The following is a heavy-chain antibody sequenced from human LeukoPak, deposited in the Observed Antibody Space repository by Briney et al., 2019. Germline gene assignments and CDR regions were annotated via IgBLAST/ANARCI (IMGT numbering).Heavy chain of an antibody. J-gene: IGHJ5*02. CDR2: IYYGGST. CDR3: ARIGGGSWRNPGYWFDP. Sequence: SETLSLTCAVSDASISSASDYWGWIRQPPGKGLEWLGSIYYGGSTYDNPSLRSRVTISVDTSKNQFSLKLTSVTAADTAVYYCARIGGGSWRNPGYWFDPWGQGNLVTVSS. D-gene: IGHD2-15*01. V-gene: IGHV4-39*01. CDR1: DASISSASDY.